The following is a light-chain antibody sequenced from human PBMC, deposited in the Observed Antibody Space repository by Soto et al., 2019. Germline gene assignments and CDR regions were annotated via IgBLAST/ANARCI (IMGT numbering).Light chain of an antibody. Sequence: EIKMTQSPATLSVSPGEVATLSYRASQGIGDTLAWYQHKPGQTPRIIIYDTSTRATGVPARFSGSRSGTEFTLTINSLQSEDVAVYYCQRYNNWPLTLGGGTKVDIK. V-gene: IGKV3-15*01. CDR1: QGIGDT. J-gene: IGKJ4*01. CDR3: QRYNNWPLT. CDR2: DTS.